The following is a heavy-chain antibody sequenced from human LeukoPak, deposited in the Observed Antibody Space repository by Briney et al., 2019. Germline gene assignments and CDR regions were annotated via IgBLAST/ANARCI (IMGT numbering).Heavy chain of an antibody. CDR3: ARVNAPTVVDVDY. Sequence: ASVKVSCKASGYTFTGYYMHWVRQAPGQGLEWMGWINPNSGGTNYAQKFQGRDTMTRDTSISTAYMELSRLRSDDTAVYYCARVNAPTVVDVDYWGQGTLVTVSS. CDR2: INPNSGGT. J-gene: IGHJ4*02. CDR1: GYTFTGYY. D-gene: IGHD4-23*01. V-gene: IGHV1-2*02.